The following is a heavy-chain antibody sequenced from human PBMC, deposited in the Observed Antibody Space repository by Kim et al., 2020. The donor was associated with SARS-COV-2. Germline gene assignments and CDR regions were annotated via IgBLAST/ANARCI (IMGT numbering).Heavy chain of an antibody. J-gene: IGHJ6*02. V-gene: IGHV1-2*06. Sequence: ASVKVSCKASGYTFTGYYMHWVRQAPGQGLEWMGRINPNSGGTNYAQKFQGRVTMTRDTSISTAYMELSRLRSDDTAVYYCSRALRGSRAYYYGMDVWGQGTTVTVSS. CDR2: INPNSGGT. D-gene: IGHD3-10*01. CDR1: GYTFTGYY. CDR3: SRALRGSRAYYYGMDV.